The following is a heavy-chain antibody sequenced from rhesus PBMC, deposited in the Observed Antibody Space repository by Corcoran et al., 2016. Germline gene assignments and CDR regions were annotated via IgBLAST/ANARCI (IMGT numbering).Heavy chain of an antibody. CDR1: GGSVSSSNW. V-gene: IGHV4-65*01. D-gene: IGHD3-28*01. CDR3: ARGREWLLQRLFDS. J-gene: IGHJ4*01. CDR2: ISGSSGST. Sequence: QVQLQESGPGLVKPSETLSLTCAVSGGSVSSSNWWSWIRQPPGKGLEWIGYISGSSGSTYYNPYRKTRGTISTETAKKQFCRKLNSVTAADTAVYYCARGREWLLQRLFDSWGQGVLVTVSS.